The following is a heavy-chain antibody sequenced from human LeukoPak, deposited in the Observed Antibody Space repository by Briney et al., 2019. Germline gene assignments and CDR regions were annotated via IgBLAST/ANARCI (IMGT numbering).Heavy chain of an antibody. CDR2: IYPGDSDT. V-gene: IGHV5-51*01. D-gene: IGHD5-18*01. CDR1: GYSFTSYW. Sequence: GESLKISCKGSGYSFTSYWIGWVRQMPGKGLEWMGIIYPGDSDTRYSPSFQGQVTISADKSISTAYMELSSLRSDDTAVYYCARDGDTYGYYYYGLDVWGQGTTVTVSS. CDR3: ARDGDTYGYYYYGLDV. J-gene: IGHJ6*02.